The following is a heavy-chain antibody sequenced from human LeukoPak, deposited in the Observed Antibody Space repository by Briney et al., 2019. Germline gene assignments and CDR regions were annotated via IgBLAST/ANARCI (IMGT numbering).Heavy chain of an antibody. CDR3: GRDQGGRYSIDH. CDR2: NSDVGNRI. CDR1: AFTFSHHW. Sequence: PGGSLSLSCAASAFTFSHHWMHWVRQAPGKGLEWVSRNSDVGNRITYADYVKGRFSISRDNAKNALYLQLNSLRAEDTAVYYCGRDQGGRYSIDHWGQGTLVTVSS. D-gene: IGHD1-26*01. V-gene: IGHV3-74*01. J-gene: IGHJ4*02.